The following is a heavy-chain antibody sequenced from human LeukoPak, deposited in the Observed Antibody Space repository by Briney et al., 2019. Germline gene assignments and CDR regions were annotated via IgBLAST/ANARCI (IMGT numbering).Heavy chain of an antibody. V-gene: IGHV3-7*01. D-gene: IGHD2-2*01. CDR3: ARDAGWVVPAAIWLRVGGGDI. CDR1: GFTFSSYS. CDR2: IKQDGSEK. Sequence: PGGSLRLSCAASGFTFSSYSMNWVRQAPGKGLEWVANIKQDGSEKYYVDSVKGRFTISRDNAKNSLYLQMNSLRAEDTAVYYCARDAGWVVPAAIWLRVGGGDIWGQGTMVTVSS. J-gene: IGHJ3*02.